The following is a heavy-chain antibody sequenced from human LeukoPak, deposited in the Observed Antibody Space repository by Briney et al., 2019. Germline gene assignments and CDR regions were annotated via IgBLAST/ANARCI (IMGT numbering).Heavy chain of an antibody. CDR1: GYSISSGYY. CDR3: AREEGLTTVAIDY. D-gene: IGHD4-23*01. CDR2: IYHSGST. J-gene: IGHJ4*02. Sequence: SETLSLTCTVSGYSISSGYYSGWIRQPPGKGLEWIGSIYHSGSTYYNPSLKSRVTISVDTSKNQFSLKLSSMTAADTAVYYCAREEGLTTVAIDYWGQGTLVTVSS. V-gene: IGHV4-38-2*02.